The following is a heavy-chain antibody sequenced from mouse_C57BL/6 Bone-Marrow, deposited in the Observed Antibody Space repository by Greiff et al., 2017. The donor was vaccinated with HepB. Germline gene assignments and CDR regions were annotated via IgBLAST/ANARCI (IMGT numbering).Heavy chain of an antibody. V-gene: IGHV5-15*01. J-gene: IGHJ1*03. CDR3: ARHYYYWYFDV. CDR1: GFTFSDYG. D-gene: IGHD1-1*01. Sequence: EVKLQESGGGLVQPGGSLKLSCAASGFTFSDYGMAWVRQAPRKGPEWVAFISNLAYSIYYADTVTGRFTISRENAKNTLYLEMSSLRSEDTAMYYCARHYYYWYFDVWGTGTTVTVSS. CDR2: ISNLAYSI.